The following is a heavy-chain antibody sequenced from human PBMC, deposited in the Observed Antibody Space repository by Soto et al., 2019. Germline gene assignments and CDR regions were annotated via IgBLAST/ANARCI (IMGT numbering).Heavy chain of an antibody. D-gene: IGHD5-18*01. V-gene: IGHV4-4*07. CDR3: ARDYDVNTAVDYWYFDL. J-gene: IGHJ2*01. CDR2: IYPSGRA. Sequence: QVRLQESGPRLVTPSETLTLTCSVSGGSITNHYWGWIRQPPGKGLEFIGRIYPSGRAHYNPSLQDRVTMSVDTSKNQFSLKVNSVTAADTAIYYCARDYDVNTAVDYWYFDLWGRGTLVTVSS. CDR1: GGSITNHY.